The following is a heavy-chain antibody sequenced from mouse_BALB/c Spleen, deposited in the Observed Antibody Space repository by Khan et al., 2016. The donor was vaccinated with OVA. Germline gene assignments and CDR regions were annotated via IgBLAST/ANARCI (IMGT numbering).Heavy chain of an antibody. CDR3: ARDSNFDY. CDR1: GFTFSRFG. Sequence: EVMLVESGGGLVQPGGSWKLSCAASGFTFSRFGMHWVRQAPEKGLEWVAYISSGSSTIYYADTVKGRFTISRDNPKNTLFLQMTSLRSEDTAMYYCARDSNFDYWGQGTTLTVSS. V-gene: IGHV5-17*02. J-gene: IGHJ2*01. CDR2: ISSGSSTI.